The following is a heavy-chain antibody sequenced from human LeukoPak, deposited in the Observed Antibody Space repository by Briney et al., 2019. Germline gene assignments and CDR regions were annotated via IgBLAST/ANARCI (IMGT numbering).Heavy chain of an antibody. D-gene: IGHD1-26*01. CDR2: ISGSGGST. CDR1: GFTFSSYG. CDR3: ARDGVGAYDY. Sequence: GGSLRLSCAASGFTFSSYGMSWVRQAPGKGLEWVSAISGSGGSTYYADSVKGRFTISRDNAKNSLYLQMNSLRAEDTAVYYCARDGVGAYDYWGQGTLVTVSS. V-gene: IGHV3-23*01. J-gene: IGHJ4*02.